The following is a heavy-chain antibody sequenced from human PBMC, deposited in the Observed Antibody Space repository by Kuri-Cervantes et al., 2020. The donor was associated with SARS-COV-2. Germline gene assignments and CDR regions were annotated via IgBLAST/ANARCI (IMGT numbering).Heavy chain of an antibody. V-gene: IGHV4-59*08. CDR3: ARLTTVTTFDY. D-gene: IGHD4-17*01. CDR1: GGSISSYY. CDR2: IYYSGST. Sequence: SETLSLTCTVSGGSISSYYWSWIRQPPGKGLEWIGYIYYSGSTNYNPSLKSRVTISVDASKNQFSLKLSSVTAADTAVYYCARLTTVTTFDYWGQGTLVTVSS. J-gene: IGHJ4*02.